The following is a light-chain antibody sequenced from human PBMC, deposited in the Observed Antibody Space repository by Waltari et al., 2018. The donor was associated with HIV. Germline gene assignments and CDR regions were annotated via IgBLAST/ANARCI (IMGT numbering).Light chain of an antibody. CDR1: QNIRNY. V-gene: IGKV3-11*01. Sequence: EIVLTQSPVTLSLSPGEGANLSCSASQNIRNYLGWYQQRSGQPPRLLIYDASTRATGIPARVTGSGSGTDFTLTIDSLEPEDFAMYYCQQRSNWPGTFGPGTRVDVK. CDR3: QQRSNWPGT. CDR2: DAS. J-gene: IGKJ1*01.